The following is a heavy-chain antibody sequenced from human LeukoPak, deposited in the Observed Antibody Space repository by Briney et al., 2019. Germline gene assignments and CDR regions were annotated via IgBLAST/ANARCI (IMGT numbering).Heavy chain of an antibody. D-gene: IGHD4-17*01. CDR3: ARAASPTVTTDYFDY. CDR2: INHSGST. Sequence: PSETLSLTCAVYGGSFSGYYWSWIRQPPGKGLERIGGINHSGSTNYNPSLKSRVTIIVDTSKNQFSLKLSSVTAEDTAEYYCARAASPTVTTDYFDYWGQGTLVTVSS. J-gene: IGHJ4*02. V-gene: IGHV4-34*01. CDR1: GGSFSGYY.